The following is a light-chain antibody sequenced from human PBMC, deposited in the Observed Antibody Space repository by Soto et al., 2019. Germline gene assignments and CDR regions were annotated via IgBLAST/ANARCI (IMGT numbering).Light chain of an antibody. J-gene: IGKJ3*01. V-gene: IGKV3-15*01. CDR3: QQYKQWLVG. CDR2: GAS. CDR1: HSVSNN. Sequence: EIVVKQSPCAVSLSPGETATLSCRASHSVSNNLAWYQQKPGQAPRLLIYGASTRATGVPARFSGSGSATQFTLTISSLQSEDFGIYYCQQYKQWLVGFGGGTNVDI.